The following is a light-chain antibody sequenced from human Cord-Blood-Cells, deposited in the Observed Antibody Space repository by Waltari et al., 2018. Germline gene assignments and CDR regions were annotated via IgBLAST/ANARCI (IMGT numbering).Light chain of an antibody. CDR1: SSDVGGYNY. J-gene: IGLJ2*01. CDR2: DVS. CDR3: SSYTSSSTYVV. Sequence: QSALTQPASVSGSPGQSITISCTGTSSDVGGYNYVYWYHQHPGKAPKLMIYDVSKRPSGVSNRFSGSKSGNTASLTISGLQAEDEADYYCSSYTSSSTYVVFGGGTKLTVL. V-gene: IGLV2-14*01.